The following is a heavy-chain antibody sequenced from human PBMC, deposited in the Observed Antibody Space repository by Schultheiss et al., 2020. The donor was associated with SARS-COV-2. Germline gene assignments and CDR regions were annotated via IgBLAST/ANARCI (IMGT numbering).Heavy chain of an antibody. CDR2: IRSKAYGGTT. Sequence: GESLKISCTASGFTFGDYAMSWVRQAPGKGLEWVGFIRSKAYGGTTEYAASVKGRFTISRDDSKSIAYLQMNSLKTEDTAVYYCTRDEVPTGTQRFPYYYMDVWGKGTTVTVSS. CDR3: TRDEVPTGTQRFPYYYMDV. CDR1: GFTFGDYA. D-gene: IGHD1-1*01. V-gene: IGHV3-49*04. J-gene: IGHJ6*03.